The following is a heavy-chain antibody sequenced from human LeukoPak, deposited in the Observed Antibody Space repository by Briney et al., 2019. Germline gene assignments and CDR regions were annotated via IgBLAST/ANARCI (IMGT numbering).Heavy chain of an antibody. Sequence: TSETLSLTCTVSGGSISSGGYYWSWIRQSPGKGLEWIGEGNDSGGTKFNPSLKSRVSILADTSKNQFSLKLSSVTAADTAVYHCAKNGQSGFSFDPWGQGTLVTVSS. V-gene: IGHV4-39*07. CDR2: GNDSGGT. J-gene: IGHJ5*02. CDR1: GGSISSGGYY. CDR3: AKNGQSGFSFDP. D-gene: IGHD1-26*01.